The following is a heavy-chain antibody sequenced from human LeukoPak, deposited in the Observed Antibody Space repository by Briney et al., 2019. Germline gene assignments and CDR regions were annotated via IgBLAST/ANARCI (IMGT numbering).Heavy chain of an antibody. J-gene: IGHJ5*02. V-gene: IGHV3-7*01. CDR3: AKLLNQGTTYDH. CDR1: GFTFSSYA. D-gene: IGHD1-1*01. Sequence: GGSLRLSCAASGFTFSSYAMSWVRQAPGGGLQWVASMKGDGSLIYYVDSVKGRFIISRDNARNSLYLHMNSLTVDDTAVYFCAKLLNQGTTYDHWGQGALVTVSS. CDR2: MKGDGSLI.